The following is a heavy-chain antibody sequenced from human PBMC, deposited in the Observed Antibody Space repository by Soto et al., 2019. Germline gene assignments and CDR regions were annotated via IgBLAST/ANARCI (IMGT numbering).Heavy chain of an antibody. CDR3: ARGRYYFDF. J-gene: IGHJ4*01. CDR1: GFTFISYA. D-gene: IGHD3-10*01. CDR2: ISVNGGST. V-gene: IGHV3-23*01. Sequence: GGSLRLSCAASGFTFISYAMSWVRQAPGKGLEWVSVISVNGGSTYYADSVKGRFTISRDNSKKTLCLQMNSLRAEDTAIYYCARGRYYFDFWGQGILVTVAS.